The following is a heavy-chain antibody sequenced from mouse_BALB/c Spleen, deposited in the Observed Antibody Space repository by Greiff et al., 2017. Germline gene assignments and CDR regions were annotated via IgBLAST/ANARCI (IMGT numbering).Heavy chain of an antibody. D-gene: IGHD2-14*01. CDR2: IDPENGDT. CDR1: GFNIKDYY. Sequence: VQLQQSGAELVRSGASVKLSCTASGFNIKDYYMHWVKQRPEQGLEWIGWIDPENGDTEYAPKFQGKATMTADTSSNTAYLQLSSLTSEDTAVYYCNAGNRYDWDFDYWGQGTTLTVSS. V-gene: IGHV14-4*02. J-gene: IGHJ2*01. CDR3: NAGNRYDWDFDY.